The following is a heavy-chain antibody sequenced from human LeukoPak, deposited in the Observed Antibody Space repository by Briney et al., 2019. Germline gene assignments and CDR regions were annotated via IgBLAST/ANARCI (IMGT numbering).Heavy chain of an antibody. D-gene: IGHD3-3*01. J-gene: IGHJ2*01. V-gene: IGHV4-34*01. CDR1: GGSFSGYY. Sequence: SETLSLTCAVYGGSFSGYYWSWIRQPAGKGLEWIGSIYHSGSTYYNPSLKSRVTISVDTSKNQFSLKLSSVTAADTAVYYCARESHDFWSGYYMGSWGRGTLVTVSS. CDR2: IYHSGST. CDR3: ARESHDFWSGYYMGS.